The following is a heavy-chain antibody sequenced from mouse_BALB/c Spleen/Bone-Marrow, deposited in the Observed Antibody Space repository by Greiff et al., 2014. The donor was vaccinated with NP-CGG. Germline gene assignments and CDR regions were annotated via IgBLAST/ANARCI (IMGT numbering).Heavy chain of an antibody. CDR3: TRSRAYFRDWFAY. J-gene: IGHJ3*01. D-gene: IGHD2-14*01. CDR1: GHSFTGYN. CDR2: IDPYYGTT. V-gene: IGHV1-39*01. Sequence: EVQLQQSGPELEKPGASVKKSCKASGHSFTGYNMNWVKQSHGKSLEWIGNIDPYYGTTTFNQKFKDKATLTVDKSSSTAYMQLKSLTSEDSAVYYCTRSRAYFRDWFAYWGQGTLVTVSA.